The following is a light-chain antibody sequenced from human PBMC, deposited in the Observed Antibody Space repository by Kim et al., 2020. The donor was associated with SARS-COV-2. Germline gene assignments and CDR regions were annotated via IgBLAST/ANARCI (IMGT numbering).Light chain of an antibody. CDR2: RNN. CDR3: AAWDDSLSGWV. V-gene: IGLV1-47*01. CDR1: RSNIASNY. Sequence: GQMFTILCSGTRSNIASNYVYWYRQHRGTAPKLLIYRNNQRPSGVPDRFSGSKSGTSASLAISGLRSEDEADYYCAAWDDSLSGWVFGGGTQLTVL. J-gene: IGLJ3*02.